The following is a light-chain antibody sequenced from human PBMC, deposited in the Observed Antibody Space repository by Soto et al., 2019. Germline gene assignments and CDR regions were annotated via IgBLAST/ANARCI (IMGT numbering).Light chain of an antibody. CDR2: DVS. CDR1: SSDVGGYNY. CDR3: SSYTSSSPPYV. Sequence: QSVLAQPASVSGSPGQSITISCTGTSSDVGGYNYVSWYQQHPGKAPKLMIYDVSNRPSGVSNRFSGSKSGNTASLTIFGLQAEDEADYYCSSYTSSSPPYVFGTGTKVTVL. J-gene: IGLJ1*01. V-gene: IGLV2-14*01.